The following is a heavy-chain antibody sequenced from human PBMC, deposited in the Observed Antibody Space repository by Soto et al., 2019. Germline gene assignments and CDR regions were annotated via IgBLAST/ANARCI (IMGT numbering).Heavy chain of an antibody. V-gene: IGHV1-69*13. CDR3: ARAQAPTGRYYDSSGYYSTPHWFDP. D-gene: IGHD3-22*01. Sequence: GASVKVSCKASGGTFSSYAISWVRQAPGQGLEWMGGIIPIFGTANYAQKFQGRVTITADESTSTAYMELSSLRSEDTAVYYCARAQAPTGRYYDSSGYYSTPHWFDPWGQGTLVTAPQ. CDR2: IIPIFGTA. CDR1: GGTFSSYA. J-gene: IGHJ5*02.